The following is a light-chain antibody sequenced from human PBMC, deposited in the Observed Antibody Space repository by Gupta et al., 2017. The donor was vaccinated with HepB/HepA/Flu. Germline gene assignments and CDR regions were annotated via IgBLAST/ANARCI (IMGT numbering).Light chain of an antibody. V-gene: IGKV1-39*01. J-gene: IGKJ2*02. CDR2: AAS. CDR3: QQSVSTPRN. Sequence: DIQMTQSPSSLSASVGDRVTITCRASQSITSYLNWYQQKPGKAPKLLIYAASSLQSGVPSRFSGSGSGTDFTLTISSLQPEDFATYYCQQSVSTPRNFGQGTKLEIK. CDR1: QSITSY.